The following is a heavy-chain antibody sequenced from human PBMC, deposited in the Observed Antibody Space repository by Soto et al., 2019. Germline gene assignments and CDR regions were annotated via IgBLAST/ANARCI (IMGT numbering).Heavy chain of an antibody. CDR1: GGSFSGYY. Sequence: SETLSLTCAVYGGSFSGYYWSWIRQTPGKGLEWIGEINHSGSTNYNPSLKSRVTISVDTSKNQFSLKLSSVTAADTAVYYCAREDSSSSAGYYYMDVWGKGTTVTVSS. D-gene: IGHD6-13*01. V-gene: IGHV4-34*01. CDR3: AREDSSSSAGYYYMDV. CDR2: INHSGST. J-gene: IGHJ6*03.